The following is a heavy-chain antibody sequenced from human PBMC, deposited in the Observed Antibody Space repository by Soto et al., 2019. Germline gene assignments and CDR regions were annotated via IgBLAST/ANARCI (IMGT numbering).Heavy chain of an antibody. D-gene: IGHD6-6*01. CDR1: GFTLSPQA. V-gene: IGHV3-30*18. CDR3: VKGGWYGSSSPSDR. J-gene: IGHJ5*02. CDR2: LSYDGIAQ. Sequence: QEQLVESGGDVVQPGGSLRLSCAASGFTLSPQAMHWVRQAPGKGLEWVAVLSYDGIAQYYPDSVKGRFTISRDNSENTLDLQRNSLRVEDTALYYCVKGGWYGSSSPSDRWGQGTLVTVSS.